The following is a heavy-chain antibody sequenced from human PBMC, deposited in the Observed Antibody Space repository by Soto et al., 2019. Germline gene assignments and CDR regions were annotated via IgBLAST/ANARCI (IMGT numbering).Heavy chain of an antibody. V-gene: IGHV4-59*01. CDR3: ARDGRTDTATLNTPRGPYYYYYGMDV. Sequence: QVQLQESGPGLVKPSETLSLTCTVSGGSISSYYWSWIRQPPGKGLEWIGYIYYSGSTNYNPSLKSRVTISVDTSKNQFSLKLSSVTAADTAVYYCARDGRTDTATLNTPRGPYYYYYGMDVWGQGTTVTVSS. CDR1: GGSISSYY. J-gene: IGHJ6*02. CDR2: IYYSGST. D-gene: IGHD5-18*01.